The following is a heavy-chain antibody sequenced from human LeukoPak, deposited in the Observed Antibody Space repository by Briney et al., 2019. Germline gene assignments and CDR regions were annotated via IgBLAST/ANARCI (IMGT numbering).Heavy chain of an antibody. CDR1: GYSISSGYY. Sequence: SETLSLTCTVSGYSISSGYYWGWIRQPPGKGLDWIGSIYHSGNTYYNPSLKSRVTISVDTSKNQFSLKLSSVTAADTAVYYCARIREIGYCTNGVCPYFDYWGQGTLVTVSS. CDR2: IYHSGNT. J-gene: IGHJ4*02. V-gene: IGHV4-38-2*02. D-gene: IGHD2-8*01. CDR3: ARIREIGYCTNGVCPYFDY.